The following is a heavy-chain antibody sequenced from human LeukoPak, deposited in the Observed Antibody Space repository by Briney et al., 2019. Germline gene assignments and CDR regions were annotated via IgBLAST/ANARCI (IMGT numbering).Heavy chain of an antibody. CDR3: ARRGLRYQPGKSYYGMDV. Sequence: GGSLRLSCAASGFTFSSYWMSWVRQAPGKGLEWVANIKHDGSEKYYVDSVKGRFTISRDNADNSLYLQMDSLRVEDTAVYYCARRGLRYQPGKSYYGMDVWGQGTTVTVSS. J-gene: IGHJ6*02. CDR1: GFTFSSYW. V-gene: IGHV3-7*01. CDR2: IKHDGSEK. D-gene: IGHD3-9*01.